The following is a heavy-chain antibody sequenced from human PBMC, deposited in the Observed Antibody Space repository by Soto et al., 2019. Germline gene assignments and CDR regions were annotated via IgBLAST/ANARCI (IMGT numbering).Heavy chain of an antibody. J-gene: IGHJ5*01. Sequence: PGGSLRLSCAASGFSFSTYSMTWVRQAPGKGLEWVSSISSTSSYIYYADSVKGRFTISRDNAKNSLYLQMSSLRAEDTAVYYCAKDRWRCSSTACYMDWLASWGQGALVTVSS. V-gene: IGHV3-21*01. CDR1: GFSFSTYS. CDR2: ISSTSSYI. CDR3: AKDRWRCSSTACYMDWLAS. D-gene: IGHD2-2*02.